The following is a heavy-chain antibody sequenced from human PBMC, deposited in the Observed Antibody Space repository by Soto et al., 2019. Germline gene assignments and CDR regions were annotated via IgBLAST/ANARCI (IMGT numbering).Heavy chain of an antibody. CDR1: GGSLSSGGYN. V-gene: IGHV4-31*02. D-gene: IGHD4-17*01. Sequence: PSETLSLTCTVSGGSLSSGGYNCGWIRQHPGKGLEWIGYIYYSGSTYYNPSLKSRVTISVDTSKNQFSLKLSSVTAADAAVYYCGSDVTRMTDLGTHVRRDGSPVTVPQ. CDR2: IYYSGST. CDR3: GSDVTRMTDLGTHV. J-gene: IGHJ6*04.